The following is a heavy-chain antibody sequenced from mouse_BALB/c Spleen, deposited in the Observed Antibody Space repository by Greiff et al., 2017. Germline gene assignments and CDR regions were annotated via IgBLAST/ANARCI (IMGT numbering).Heavy chain of an antibody. CDR1: GFTFSSFG. Sequence: DVKLVESGGGLVQPGGSRKLSCAASGFTFSSFGMHWVRQAPEKGLEWVAYISSGSSTIYYADTVKGRFTISRDNPKNTLFLQMTSLRSEDTAMYYCASYDYEEGYFDYWGQGTTLTVSS. CDR2: ISSGSSTI. J-gene: IGHJ2*01. CDR3: ASYDYEEGYFDY. D-gene: IGHD2-4*01. V-gene: IGHV5-17*02.